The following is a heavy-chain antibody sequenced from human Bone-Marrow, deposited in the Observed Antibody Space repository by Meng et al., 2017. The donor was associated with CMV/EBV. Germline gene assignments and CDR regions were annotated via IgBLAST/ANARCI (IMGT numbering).Heavy chain of an antibody. CDR1: GFTFSNAW. CDR3: AREVKEGGSFDY. CDR2: ISGNGGST. D-gene: IGHD1-26*01. V-gene: IGHV3-64*02. Sequence: GESLKISCAASGFTFSNAWMSWVRQAPGKGLESVSAISGNGGSTYYADSVKGRFTISRDNSKNTLSLQMGSLRAEDMAVYYCAREVKEGGSFDYWGQGTRVTVSS. J-gene: IGHJ4*02.